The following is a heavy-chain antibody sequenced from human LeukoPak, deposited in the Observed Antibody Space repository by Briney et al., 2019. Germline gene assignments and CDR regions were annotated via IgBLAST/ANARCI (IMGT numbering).Heavy chain of an antibody. V-gene: IGHV3-21*01. CDR1: GFTFSSYA. Sequence: PGRSLRLSCAASGFTFSSYAMHWVRQAPGKGLEWVSSISSSSSYIYYADSVKGRFTISRDNAKNSLYLQMNSLRAEDTAVYYCARYVAGLDYWGQGTLVTVSS. CDR2: ISSSSSYI. D-gene: IGHD6-19*01. J-gene: IGHJ4*02. CDR3: ARYVAGLDY.